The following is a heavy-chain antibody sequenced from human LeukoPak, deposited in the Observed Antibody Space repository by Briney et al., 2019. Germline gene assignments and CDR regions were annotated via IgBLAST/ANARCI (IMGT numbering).Heavy chain of an antibody. Sequence: SETLSLTCTVSGGSISSYYWSWIRQPPGKGLEWIGYIYYTGSTNYNPSLKSRVTISVDTSKNQFSLRLSSVTAADTAVYYCATVLVAPGTRTPYFGYWGQGTLVTVSS. D-gene: IGHD6-13*01. CDR2: IYYTGST. CDR1: GGSISSYY. V-gene: IGHV4-59*01. J-gene: IGHJ4*02. CDR3: ATVLVAPGTRTPYFGY.